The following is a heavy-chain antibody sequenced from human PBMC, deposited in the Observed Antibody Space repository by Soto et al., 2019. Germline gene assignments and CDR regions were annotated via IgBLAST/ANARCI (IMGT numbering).Heavy chain of an antibody. V-gene: IGHV3-23*01. CDR2: ISGSDGKT. CDR3: ARWSYLDY. D-gene: IGHD3-3*01. Sequence: HGGSLKLSSAASGFSFCSYALSWVRQAPGKGLEWVSTISGSDGKTFYADSVKGRFSISRDTSQSTLYPQMNSLRADDTAMYYCARWSYLDYWGQGTRVTVSS. J-gene: IGHJ4*02. CDR1: GFSFCSYA.